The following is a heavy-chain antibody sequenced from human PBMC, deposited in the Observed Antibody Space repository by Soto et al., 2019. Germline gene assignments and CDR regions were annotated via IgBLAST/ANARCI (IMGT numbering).Heavy chain of an antibody. CDR1: GFTFRNYG. Sequence: QVQLVESGGGVVQPGRSLRLSCAASGFTFRNYGMHWVRQAPAQGLDWVALVWYDGGDKNYVDSVKGRFTISRDNSKNALYMKMNSMRDEDPAVYYCVRAAGYSGNDYVYYYGMDVWGQGTTVTVSS. J-gene: IGHJ6*02. D-gene: IGHD5-12*01. CDR2: VWYDGGDK. V-gene: IGHV3-33*01. CDR3: VRAAGYSGNDYVYYYGMDV.